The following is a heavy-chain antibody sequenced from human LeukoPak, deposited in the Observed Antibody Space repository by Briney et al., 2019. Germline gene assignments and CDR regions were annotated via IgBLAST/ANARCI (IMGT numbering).Heavy chain of an antibody. J-gene: IGHJ4*02. CDR1: GFTFTSSA. D-gene: IGHD3-10*01. CDR2: IVVGSGNT. V-gene: IGHV1-58*02. Sequence: ASVKVSCKASGFTFTSSAMQWVRQARGQRLEWIGWIVVGSGNTNYAQKFQGRVTITRDMSTSTAYMELSSLRSEDTAVYYCAADSYYGSGSLPAAFDYWGQGTLVTVSS. CDR3: AADSYYGSGSLPAAFDY.